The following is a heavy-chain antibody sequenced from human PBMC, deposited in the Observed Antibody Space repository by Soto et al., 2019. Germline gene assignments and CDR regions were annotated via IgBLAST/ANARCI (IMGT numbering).Heavy chain of an antibody. V-gene: IGHV4-59*01. CDR3: ARGDYSTDY. Sequence: QVQLQESGPGLVKPSETLSLTCTVSGGSISSYYWSWIRQPPGKGLEWIGYIYYSGSTNYNPSLKSRVTISVDTSKNQFSLKLSSVTAADTAVYYCARGDYSTDYWGQGTLVTVSS. CDR1: GGSISSYY. D-gene: IGHD4-4*01. J-gene: IGHJ4*02. CDR2: IYYSGST.